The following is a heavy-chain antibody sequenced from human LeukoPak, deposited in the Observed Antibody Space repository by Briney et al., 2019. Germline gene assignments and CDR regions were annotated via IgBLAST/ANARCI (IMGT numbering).Heavy chain of an antibody. Sequence: GGSLRLSCAASGFTFNAFGMNWVRQAPGKGLEWVSSISGSGGSTYYADSVKGRVTVSRDNSKSTLFLQMNSLRAEDTAVYYCAKSSYYDGSGYYXEYYFDQWGQGTLXXVSS. D-gene: IGHD3-22*01. CDR2: ISGSGGST. J-gene: IGHJ4*02. V-gene: IGHV3-23*01. CDR3: AKSSYYDGSGYYXEYYFDQ. CDR1: GFTFNAFG.